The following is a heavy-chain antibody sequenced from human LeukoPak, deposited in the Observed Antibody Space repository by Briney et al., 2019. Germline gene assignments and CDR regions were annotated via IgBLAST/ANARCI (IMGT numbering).Heavy chain of an antibody. V-gene: IGHV4-59*01. D-gene: IGHD6-6*01. J-gene: IGHJ4*02. CDR2: IYYSGST. CDR1: GGSISSYY. Sequence: PSETLSLTCTVSGGSISSYYWSWIRQPPGKGLEWIGYIYYSGSTNYNPSPKSRVTISVDTSKNQFSLKLSSVTAADTAVYYCARAKYGSSWYFDYWGQGTLVTVSS. CDR3: ARAKYGSSWYFDY.